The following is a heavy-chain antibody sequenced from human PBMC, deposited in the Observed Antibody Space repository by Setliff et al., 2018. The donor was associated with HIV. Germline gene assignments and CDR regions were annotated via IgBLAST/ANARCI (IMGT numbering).Heavy chain of an antibody. CDR2: ISAYSGNT. CDR3: ARGTDFWSGSSNFDY. Sequence: ASVKVSCKASAYTFTSHGISWVRQAPGQGLEWMGWISAYSGNTNYAQNLQGRVTMTRDTSINTAHMYLSSLRSDDTAIYFCARGTDFWSGSSNFDYWGQGTQVTVSS. CDR1: AYTFTSHG. V-gene: IGHV1-18*01. D-gene: IGHD3-3*01. J-gene: IGHJ4*02.